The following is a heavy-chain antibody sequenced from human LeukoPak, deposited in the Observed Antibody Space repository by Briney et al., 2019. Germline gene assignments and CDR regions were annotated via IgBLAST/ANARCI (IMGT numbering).Heavy chain of an antibody. CDR1: GFTFNSYA. J-gene: IGHJ3*02. CDR2: ISGSGGST. V-gene: IGHV3-23*01. D-gene: IGHD3-22*01. Sequence: GSLRLSFAASGFTFNSYAMSWVRQAPGKGLEWVSAISGSGGSTYYADSVKGRFTISRDNSKNTLYLQMNGLRAEDTAVYYCANSFSGYDAFDIWGQGTMVTVSS. CDR3: ANSFSGYDAFDI.